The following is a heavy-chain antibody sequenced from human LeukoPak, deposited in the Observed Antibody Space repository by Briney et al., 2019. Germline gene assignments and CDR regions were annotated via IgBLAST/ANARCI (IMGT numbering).Heavy chain of an antibody. CDR1: GFTFSSYG. Sequence: GGSLRLSCAASGFTFSSYGMHWVRQAPGKGLEWVAFIRYDGSNKYYADSVKGRFTISRDNSKNTLYLQMNSLRAEDTAVYYCARDQPPGEWELLPRYWGQGTLVTVSS. V-gene: IGHV3-30*02. CDR2: IRYDGSNK. CDR3: ARDQPPGEWELLPRY. D-gene: IGHD1-26*01. J-gene: IGHJ4*02.